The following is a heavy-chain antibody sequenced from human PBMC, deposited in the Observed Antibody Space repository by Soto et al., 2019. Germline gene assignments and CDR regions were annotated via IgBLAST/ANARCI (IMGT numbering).Heavy chain of an antibody. CDR3: VKNSPIGSTFSGYDCIDY. D-gene: IGHD5-12*01. V-gene: IGHV1-69*02. CDR1: GGTFRNDI. CDR2: IVLLLNIA. J-gene: IGHJ4*02. Sequence: QVQLVQSGAEVKKPGSSVKVSCESSGGTFRNDIITWVRQAPGQGLEWMGRIVLLLNIANYAQKFQVRGTITADKSTGTAYMELNSLTSEDTAAYYCVKNSPIGSTFSGYDCIDYWGQGTLVTVSS.